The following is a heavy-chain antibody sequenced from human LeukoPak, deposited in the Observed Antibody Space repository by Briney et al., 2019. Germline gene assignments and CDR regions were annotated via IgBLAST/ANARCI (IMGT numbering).Heavy chain of an antibody. Sequence: SETLSLTCSVSGGSMSRYYWIWVRQPPGKGLDWIGYINDEVGTNYKPSLKSRVTFSVDASKNQFFLRLTSVTPADTAVYYCAREVYELWLDTNWFDPWGQGTLVTVSS. D-gene: IGHD6-19*01. J-gene: IGHJ5*02. CDR1: GGSMSRYY. V-gene: IGHV4-59*01. CDR3: AREVYELWLDTNWFDP. CDR2: INDEVGT.